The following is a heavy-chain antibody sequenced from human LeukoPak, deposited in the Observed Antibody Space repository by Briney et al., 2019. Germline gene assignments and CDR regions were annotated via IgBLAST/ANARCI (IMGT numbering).Heavy chain of an antibody. V-gene: IGHV3-23*01. CDR2: ISGSGGST. J-gene: IGHJ3*02. Sequence: HPGGSLRLSCAASGFTFSSYEMNWVRQAPGKGLEWVSAISGSGGSTYYADSVKGRFTISRDNSKNTLYLQMNSLRAEDTAVYYCAKERDEWLHSRGAFDIWGQGTMVTVSS. CDR3: AKERDEWLHSRGAFDI. CDR1: GFTFSSYE. D-gene: IGHD3-3*01.